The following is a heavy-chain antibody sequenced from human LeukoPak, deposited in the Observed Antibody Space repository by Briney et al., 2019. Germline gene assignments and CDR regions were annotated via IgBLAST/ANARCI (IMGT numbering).Heavy chain of an antibody. CDR1: GGSFSGYY. J-gene: IGHJ4*02. Sequence: KTSETLSLTCAVYGGSFSGYYWSWIRQPPGKGLEWIGEINHSGSTNYNPSLKSRVTISVDTSKNQFSLKLSSVTAADTAVYYCARDNGDSSSDDYWGQGTLVTVSS. CDR2: INHSGST. D-gene: IGHD6-13*01. V-gene: IGHV4-34*01. CDR3: ARDNGDSSSDDY.